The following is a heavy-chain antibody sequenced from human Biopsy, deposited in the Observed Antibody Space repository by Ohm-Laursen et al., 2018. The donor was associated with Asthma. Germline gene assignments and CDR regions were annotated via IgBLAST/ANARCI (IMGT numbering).Heavy chain of an antibody. J-gene: IGHJ4*02. CDR3: ARRGGVRRYFDY. D-gene: IGHD3-16*01. Sequence: TLSLTCPVSGGSISSGAYYWSWVRQPPGKGMEWIEDIYYIGSTYYNPSLNSRVAISLDTSKNQFSLKLSSVTAADTAVYFCARRGGVRRYFDYWGQGTLVTVSS. CDR1: GGSISSGAYY. V-gene: IGHV4-30-4*01. CDR2: IYYIGST.